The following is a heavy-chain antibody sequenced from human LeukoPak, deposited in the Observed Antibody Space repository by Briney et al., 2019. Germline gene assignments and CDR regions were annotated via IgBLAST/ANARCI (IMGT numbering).Heavy chain of an antibody. Sequence: SETLSLTCTVSGGFISSYYWSWIRQPPGKGLEWIGYMYYSGSTNYNPSLKSRVTISVDTSKNQFSLKLSSVTAADTAVYYCARHTYGSGAMGLFDYWGQGTLVTVSS. J-gene: IGHJ4*02. CDR3: ARHTYGSGAMGLFDY. D-gene: IGHD1-26*01. CDR2: MYYSGST. V-gene: IGHV4-59*08. CDR1: GGFISSYY.